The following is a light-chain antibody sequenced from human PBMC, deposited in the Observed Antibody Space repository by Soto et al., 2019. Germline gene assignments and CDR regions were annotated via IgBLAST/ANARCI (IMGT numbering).Light chain of an antibody. Sequence: DIQMTPSPSPLSASVGDRVTITCRASQSVFCWLAWYQKMPGKAPNLLIYKASNLEYRVSSRVSGSGYGTEYTLTIRSLQPDDFATYYCQHYWGYPWTVGEGTKVEIK. CDR1: QSVFCW. CDR3: QHYWGYPWT. CDR2: KAS. J-gene: IGKJ1*01. V-gene: IGKV1-5*03.